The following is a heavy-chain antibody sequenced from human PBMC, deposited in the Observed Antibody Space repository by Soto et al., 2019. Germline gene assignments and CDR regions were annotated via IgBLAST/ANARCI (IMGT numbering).Heavy chain of an antibody. CDR1: GFSLSNARMG. D-gene: IGHD6-6*01. CDR3: ARISSSSGIDY. V-gene: IGHV2-26*01. Sequence: QVTLKESGPVLVNPTETLTLTCTVSGFSLSNARMGVSWIRQPPGKALEWLAHIFSNDEKSYSTSLKSRLTISKDTSKSQVVLTMTNMDPVDTATYYCARISSSSGIDYWGQGTLVTVSS. J-gene: IGHJ4*02. CDR2: IFSNDEK.